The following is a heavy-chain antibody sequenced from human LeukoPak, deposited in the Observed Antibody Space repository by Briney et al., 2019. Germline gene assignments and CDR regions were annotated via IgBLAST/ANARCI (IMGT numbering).Heavy chain of an antibody. Sequence: GGSLRLSCAASGFTFSSYAMHWVRQAPGKGLEWVAVISYDGSNKYYADSVKGRFTISRDNSKNTLYLQMNGLRAEDTALYYCAKGATYGFGELSDFDYWGQGTLVTVSS. CDR1: GFTFSSYA. D-gene: IGHD3-10*01. CDR3: AKGATYGFGELSDFDY. J-gene: IGHJ4*01. V-gene: IGHV3-30*04. CDR2: ISYDGSNK.